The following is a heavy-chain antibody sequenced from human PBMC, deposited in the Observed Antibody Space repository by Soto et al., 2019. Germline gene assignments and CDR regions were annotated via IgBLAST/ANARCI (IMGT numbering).Heavy chain of an antibody. J-gene: IGHJ4*02. V-gene: IGHV3-7*01. Sequence: EVQLVASGGALVQPGGSLRLSCAASAFTFSNYYMGWVRQAPGKGLEWLANIKEDGSDKYYVDSVKGRFTISRDNGKSSLYLQMNSLRVEDTAVYYCARWIRGTVDYWGQGTLVTVSS. CDR1: AFTFSNYY. D-gene: IGHD3-10*01. CDR2: IKEDGSDK. CDR3: ARWIRGTVDY.